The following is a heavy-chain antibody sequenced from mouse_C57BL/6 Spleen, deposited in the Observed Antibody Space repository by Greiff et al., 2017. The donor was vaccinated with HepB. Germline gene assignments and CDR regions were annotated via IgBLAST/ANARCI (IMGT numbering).Heavy chain of an antibody. CDR2: IDPYDSYT. D-gene: IGHD2-1*01. Sequence: QVQLQQPGAELVKPGASVKLSCKASGYTFTSYWMQWVKQRPGQGLEWIGEIDPYDSYTNYNQKFKGKATLTVDTSSSTAYMQLSSLTSEDSAVYYCSRQRDYGKGGYWGQGPTLTVSS. V-gene: IGHV1-50*01. CDR3: SRQRDYGKGGY. J-gene: IGHJ2*01. CDR1: GYTFTSYW.